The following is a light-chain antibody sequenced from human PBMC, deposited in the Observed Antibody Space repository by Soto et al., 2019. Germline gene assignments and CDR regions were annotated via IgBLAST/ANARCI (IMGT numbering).Light chain of an antibody. Sequence: HSVLTQPPSASGSPGQSVTISCTGTSSDVGGYNYVSWYQQHPGKAPKLIIYEVTKRPSGVPDRFSGSKSGNTASLTVSGLLAEDEADYYCSSHAGIINVVFGGGTKLTVL. J-gene: IGLJ3*02. V-gene: IGLV2-8*01. CDR3: SSHAGIINVV. CDR2: EVT. CDR1: SSDVGGYNY.